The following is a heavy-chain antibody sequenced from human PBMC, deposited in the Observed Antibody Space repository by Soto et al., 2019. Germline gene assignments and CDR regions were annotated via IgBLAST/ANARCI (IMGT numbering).Heavy chain of an antibody. Sequence: GGSLRLSCVGSSFTFNRYQMSWVRQAPGKGLEWISYISVSGYTTHYAGSVRGRFTISRDTAENSLYLLMSSLRAEDTAVYYCARDNSGSFHLDNWGQGILVTVSS. D-gene: IGHD3-10*01. CDR1: SFTFNRYQ. CDR3: ARDNSGSFHLDN. J-gene: IGHJ4*02. CDR2: ISVSGYTT. V-gene: IGHV3-48*03.